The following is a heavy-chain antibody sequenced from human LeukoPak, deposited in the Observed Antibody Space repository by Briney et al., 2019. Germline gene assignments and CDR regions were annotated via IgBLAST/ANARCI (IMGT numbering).Heavy chain of an antibody. CDR1: GFTFSSFG. J-gene: IGHJ4*02. Sequence: GASLRLSCTASGFTFSSFGMSWVRQAPGKGLEWVSAISGSGGSTYYADSVKGRFTISRDNSKNTLYLQMNSLRAEDTAVYYCAKRQRFSGPIDYWGQGILVTVSS. CDR3: AKRQRFSGPIDY. V-gene: IGHV3-23*01. CDR2: ISGSGGST. D-gene: IGHD5-12*01.